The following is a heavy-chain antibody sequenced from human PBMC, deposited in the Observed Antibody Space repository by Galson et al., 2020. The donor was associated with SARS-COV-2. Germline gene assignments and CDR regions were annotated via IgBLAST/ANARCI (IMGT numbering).Heavy chain of an antibody. J-gene: IGHJ5*01. Sequence: SETLSLTCVVSGFSISSNYYWGWIRQPPGKGLEWIGSVYHSGNTYYNPSLNRRVTISVDTSKNQFSLELRSVTAADTAVYYCARLTVGAPHWFDSWGQVTLVAVSS. V-gene: IGHV4-38-2*01. CDR3: ARLTVGAPHWFDS. CDR1: GFSISSNYY. CDR2: VYHSGNT. D-gene: IGHD1-26*01.